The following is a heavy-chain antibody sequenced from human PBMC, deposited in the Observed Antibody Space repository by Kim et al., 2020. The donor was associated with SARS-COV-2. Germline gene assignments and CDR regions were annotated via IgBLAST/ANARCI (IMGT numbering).Heavy chain of an antibody. V-gene: IGHV3-53*01. Sequence: GGSLRLSCAASGFTVSSNDMRWVRQAPGRGLEWVSVIYSGAYTHYADSVKGRFTISRDNSKNTLYLQMNSLRAEVTAVYYCARDGGYYFDSWGQGTLVTVSS. D-gene: IGHD3-16*01. CDR2: IYSGAYT. CDR1: GFTVSSND. CDR3: ARDGGYYFDS. J-gene: IGHJ4*02.